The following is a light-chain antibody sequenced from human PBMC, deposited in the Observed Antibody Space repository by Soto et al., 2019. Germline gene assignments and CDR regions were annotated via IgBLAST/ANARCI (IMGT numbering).Light chain of an antibody. J-gene: IGLJ1*01. CDR2: AVS. CDR3: ISYTDRQSYL. V-gene: IGLV2-14*03. CDR1: SSDIGSYNH. Sequence: QSALTQPASVSGSPGQSITISCSGTSSDIGSYNHVAWYQQFPGKSPKLTIYAVSDRPSGVSDRFSGSKSGITASLTISGLQTEDEADYYCISYTDRQSYLFXTGTKVTVL.